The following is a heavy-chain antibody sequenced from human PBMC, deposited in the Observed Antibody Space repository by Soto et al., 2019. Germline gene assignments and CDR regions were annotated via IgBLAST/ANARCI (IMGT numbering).Heavy chain of an antibody. CDR3: AKRITMIVVVINGGAFDI. CDR1: GFTFSSYW. Sequence: GGSLRLSCAASGFTFSSYWMSWVRQAPGKGLEWVANIKQDGSEKYYVDSVKGRFTISRDNAKNSLYLQMNSLRAEDTAVYYCAKRITMIVVVINGGAFDIWGQGTMVTVSS. V-gene: IGHV3-7*01. CDR2: IKQDGSEK. J-gene: IGHJ3*02. D-gene: IGHD3-22*01.